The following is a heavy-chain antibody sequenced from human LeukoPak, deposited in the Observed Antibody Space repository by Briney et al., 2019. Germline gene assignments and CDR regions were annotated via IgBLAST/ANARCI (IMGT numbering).Heavy chain of an antibody. J-gene: IGHJ4*02. Sequence: PSETLSLTCTVSGGSISSSNYYWSWIRQHPGKGLEWIGYIYYSGSTYYNPSLKSRVAISVDKSENHISLKLTSVTAADTAVYYCAREGGPYRPLDYSGQGTLVTVAS. V-gene: IGHV4-31*03. CDR3: AREGGPYRPLDY. CDR2: IYYSGST. CDR1: GGSISSSNYY.